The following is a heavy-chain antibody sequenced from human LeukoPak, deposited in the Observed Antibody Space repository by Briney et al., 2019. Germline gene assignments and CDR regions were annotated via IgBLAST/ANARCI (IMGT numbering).Heavy chain of an antibody. D-gene: IGHD2-2*01. J-gene: IGHJ3*02. Sequence: GGSLRLSCAASGFTFSSYAMHWVRQAPGKGVEYVSAISSNGGSTYYANSVKGRFTISRDNSKNTLYLQMGSLRAEDMAVYYCARGVVPAAIPLAFDIWGQGTMVTVSS. V-gene: IGHV3-64*01. CDR3: ARGVVPAAIPLAFDI. CDR1: GFTFSSYA. CDR2: ISSNGGST.